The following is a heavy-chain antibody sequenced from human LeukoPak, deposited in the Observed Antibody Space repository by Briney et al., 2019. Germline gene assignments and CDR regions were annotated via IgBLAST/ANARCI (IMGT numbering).Heavy chain of an antibody. CDR2: INSDGSWT. CDR3: VSFYETY. Sequence: PGGSLRLSCAAFGNYWMHCVRQAPGKGLVWVSHINSDGSWTSYADSVKGRFTISKDNAKNTVYLQMNSLRAEDTAVYYCVSFYETYWGRGTLVTVSS. CDR1: GNYW. V-gene: IGHV3-74*01. D-gene: IGHD2/OR15-2a*01. J-gene: IGHJ4*02.